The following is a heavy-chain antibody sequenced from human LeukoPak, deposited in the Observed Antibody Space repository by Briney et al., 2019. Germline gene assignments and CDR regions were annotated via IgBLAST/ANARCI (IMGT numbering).Heavy chain of an antibody. CDR3: ARHPQITMVRGVIITGWFDP. CDR1: GGSISSSSYY. Sequence: SETPSLTCTVSGGSISSSSYYWGWIRQPPGKGLEWIGSIYYSGSTYYNPSLKSRVTISVDTSKNQFSLKLSSVTAADTAVYYCARHPQITMVRGVIITGWFDPWGQGTLVTVSS. J-gene: IGHJ5*02. V-gene: IGHV4-39*01. D-gene: IGHD3-10*01. CDR2: IYYSGST.